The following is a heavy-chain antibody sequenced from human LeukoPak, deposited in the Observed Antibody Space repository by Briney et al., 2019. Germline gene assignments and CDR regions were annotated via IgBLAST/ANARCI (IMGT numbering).Heavy chain of an antibody. CDR3: ARENYDSSGYTRIDY. CDR2: FYHSGST. J-gene: IGHJ4*02. D-gene: IGHD3-22*01. V-gene: IGHV4-38-2*02. Sequence: PSETLSLTCTVSGFSISSGYYWGWIRQPPGKGLEWIGSFYHSGSTYYNPSLKSRVTISVDTSKNQFSLKLSSVTAADTAVYYCARENYDSSGYTRIDYWGQGTLVTVSS. CDR1: GFSISSGYY.